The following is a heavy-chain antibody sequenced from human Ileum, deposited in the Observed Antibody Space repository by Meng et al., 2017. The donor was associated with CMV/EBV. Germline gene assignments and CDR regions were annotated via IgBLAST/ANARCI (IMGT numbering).Heavy chain of an antibody. CDR2: IYHGESA. CDR3: ARNGFYSLDF. CDR1: GDSMSSSNW. D-gene: IGHD3-22*01. J-gene: IGHJ4*02. V-gene: IGHV4-4*02. Sequence: SETLSLTCAVSGDSMSSSNWWSWVRQPPGKRREWIGEIYHGESATYNPSLKSRVTISVDKSKNQLSLKLSSVTAADTAVYYCARNGFYSLDFWGQGTLVTVSS.